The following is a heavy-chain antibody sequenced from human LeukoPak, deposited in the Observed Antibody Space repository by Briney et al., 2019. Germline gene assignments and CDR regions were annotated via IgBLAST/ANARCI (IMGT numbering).Heavy chain of an antibody. CDR1: SGSIRSGSHY. D-gene: IGHD3-10*01. CDR3: ARGASGEGY. Sequence: PSQTLSLTCTVSSGSIRSGSHYWSWSRQHPGKGLEWIGYIYNSGNTHYNPSLKSRITMSVDTSKNQFSLKLSSVTAADTAVYYCARGASGEGYWGQGTLVTVSS. J-gene: IGHJ4*02. CDR2: IYNSGNT. V-gene: IGHV4-31*03.